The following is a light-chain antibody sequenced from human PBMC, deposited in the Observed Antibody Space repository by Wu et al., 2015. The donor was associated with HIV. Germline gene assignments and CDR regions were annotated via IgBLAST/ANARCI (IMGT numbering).Light chain of an antibody. Sequence: ETVMTQFPDTLSVSPGERVILSCRASQVVRNNLAWYQQKPGQAPRLLVYGASSRATGIPDRFSGSGSGTDFTLTISRLEPEDFVVYFCQQYSSSPITFGPGTRLEIK. V-gene: IGKV3D-15*01. CDR3: QQYSSSPIT. CDR2: GAS. CDR1: QVVRNN. J-gene: IGKJ5*01.